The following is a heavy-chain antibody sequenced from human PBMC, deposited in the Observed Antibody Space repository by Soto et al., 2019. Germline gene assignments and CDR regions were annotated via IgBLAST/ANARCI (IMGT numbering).Heavy chain of an antibody. CDR3: ARESVVTGTHHFDY. CDR1: GYTFKDYF. D-gene: IGHD1-7*01. CDR2: INSNTGGT. V-gene: IGHV1-2*02. J-gene: IGHJ4*02. Sequence: ASVKVSCKASGYTFKDYFLHWVRQAPGQGLEWMGWINSNTGGTNYAQKFQGRVTMTRDAPISTAYMELSRLTSDDTAVYHCARESVVTGTHHFDYWGQGTLVTVSS.